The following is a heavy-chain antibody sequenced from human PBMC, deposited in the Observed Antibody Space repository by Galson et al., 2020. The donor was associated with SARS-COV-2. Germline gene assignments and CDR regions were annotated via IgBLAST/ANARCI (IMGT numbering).Heavy chain of an antibody. CDR1: GGSISSYY. CDR2: IYTSGST. J-gene: IGHJ6*02. Sequence: SETLSLTCTVSGGSISSYYWSWIRQPAGKGLEWIGRIYTSGSTNYNPSLKSRVTMSVATSKNQFSLKLSSVTAADTAVYYCAREWWGDIVVVPFEEYYYGMDVWGQGTTVTVSS. D-gene: IGHD2-2*01. CDR3: AREWWGDIVVVPFEEYYYGMDV. V-gene: IGHV4-4*07.